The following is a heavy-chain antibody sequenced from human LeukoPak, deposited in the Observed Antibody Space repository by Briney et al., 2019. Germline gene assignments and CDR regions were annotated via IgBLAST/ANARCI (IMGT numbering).Heavy chain of an antibody. CDR2: ISGSGGST. J-gene: IGHJ6*02. Sequence: GGSLRLSCAASGFTFSSYSMNWVRQAPGKGLEWVSAISGSGGSTYYADSVKGRFTISRDNSKNTLYLQMNSLRAEDTAVYYCAGTNGGGIRRNYYYYGMDVWGQGTTVTVSS. CDR3: AGTNGGGIRRNYYYYGMDV. V-gene: IGHV3-23*01. D-gene: IGHD2-8*01. CDR1: GFTFSSYS.